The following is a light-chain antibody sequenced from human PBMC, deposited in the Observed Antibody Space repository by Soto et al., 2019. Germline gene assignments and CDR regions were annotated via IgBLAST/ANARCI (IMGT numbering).Light chain of an antibody. V-gene: IGLV2-14*01. Sequence: QSVLTQPASVSGSPGQSITISCTGASSDVGNYNYVSWYQQHPGKAPQLMIYGVINRPSGVSNRFSGSKSGNTASLTISGLQADDEADYYCSSFTSSNTWVFGGGTKLTVL. CDR1: SSDVGNYNY. CDR2: GVI. CDR3: SSFTSSNTWV. J-gene: IGLJ3*02.